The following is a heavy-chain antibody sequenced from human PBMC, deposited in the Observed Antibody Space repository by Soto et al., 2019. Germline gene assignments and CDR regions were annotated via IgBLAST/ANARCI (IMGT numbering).Heavy chain of an antibody. CDR1: GFTFSSYA. Sequence: EVQLLESGGGLVQPGGSLRLSCAASGFTFSSYAISWVRQAPGKGLEWVSVISRSGDSTYYADSVRGRFTISRDNSKNTLYLQMNSLRAEDTAVYYCAKDRDGAAAGPTKFYGMDVWGQGTTVTVSS. V-gene: IGHV3-23*01. CDR2: ISRSGDST. D-gene: IGHD6-13*01. J-gene: IGHJ6*02. CDR3: AKDRDGAAAGPTKFYGMDV.